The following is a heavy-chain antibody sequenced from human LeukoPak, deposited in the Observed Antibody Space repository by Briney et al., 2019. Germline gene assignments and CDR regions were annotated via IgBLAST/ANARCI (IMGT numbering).Heavy chain of an antibody. CDR2: INPNGGST. V-gene: IGHV1-46*01. J-gene: IGHJ4*02. CDR1: GYTFTGYY. Sequence: ASVKVSCKASGYTFTGYYIHWVRQAPGQGLEWLGIINPNGGSTSYAQKFQGRVTMTRDTSTSTVYMELSSLRSEDTAVYCCARATLSDYYFEYWGQGTLVTVSS. CDR3: ARATLSDYYFEY.